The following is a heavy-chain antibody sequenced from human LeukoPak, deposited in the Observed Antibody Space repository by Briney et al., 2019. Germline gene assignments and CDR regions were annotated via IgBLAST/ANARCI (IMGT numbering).Heavy chain of an antibody. V-gene: IGHV3-48*04. CDR3: ARGQGDFWSGYYYYYYMDV. J-gene: IGHJ6*03. CDR2: ISSSSGTI. CDR1: GFTFSSYS. D-gene: IGHD3-3*01. Sequence: GGSLRLSCAASGFTFSSYSMNWVRQAPGRGLEWVSYISSSSGTIYNADSVTGRFTISRDNAKNSLYLQMNSLRAEDTALYYCARGQGDFWSGYYYYYYMDVWGKGTTVTVSS.